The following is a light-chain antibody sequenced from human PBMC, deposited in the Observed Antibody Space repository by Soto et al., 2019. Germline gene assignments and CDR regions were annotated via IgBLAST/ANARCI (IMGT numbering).Light chain of an antibody. V-gene: IGLV2-14*03. CDR3: SSYTSSSTWL. J-gene: IGLJ3*02. Sequence: QSALTQPASVSGSRGQSITISCTGTSSDVGAYNYVSWYQQHPGKAPKLMIYEVSNRPSGVSNRFSGSKSANTASLTISGLQAGDEADYYCSSYTSSSTWLFGGGTKVTVL. CDR2: EVS. CDR1: SSDVGAYNY.